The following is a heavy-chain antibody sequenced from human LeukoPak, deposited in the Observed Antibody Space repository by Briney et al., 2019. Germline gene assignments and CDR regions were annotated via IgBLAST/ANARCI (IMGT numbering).Heavy chain of an antibody. V-gene: IGHV3-7*01. J-gene: IGHJ5*02. D-gene: IGHD6-19*01. CDR3: ARAVAENWFDP. CDR2: IKQDGSDK. CDR1: GFTFSSYS. Sequence: GGSLRLSCAASGFTFSSYSMNWVRQAPGKGLEWVTNIKQDGSDKYYVDSVKGRFTISRDNAKNSVYLQMNSLRAEDTALYYCARAVAENWFDPWGQGTLVTVSS.